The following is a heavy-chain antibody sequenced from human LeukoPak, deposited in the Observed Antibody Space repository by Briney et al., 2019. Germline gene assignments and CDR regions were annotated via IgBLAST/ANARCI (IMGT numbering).Heavy chain of an antibody. CDR2: IYYSGST. J-gene: IGHJ4*02. CDR3: ARIIYDYVWGSYRATNFDY. Sequence: PSETLSLTCTVSGGSISSSSYSWGWIRQPPGKGLEWIGSIYYSGSTYYNPSLKSRVTISVDTSKNQFSLKLSSVTAADTAVYYCARIIYDYVWGSYRATNFDYWGQGTLVTVSS. CDR1: GGSISSSSYS. V-gene: IGHV4-39*01. D-gene: IGHD3-16*02.